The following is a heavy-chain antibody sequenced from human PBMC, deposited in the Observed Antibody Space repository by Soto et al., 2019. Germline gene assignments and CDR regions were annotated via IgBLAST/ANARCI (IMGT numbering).Heavy chain of an antibody. CDR3: MTNADINGRGH. J-gene: IGHJ4*02. V-gene: IGHV3-15*01. Sequence: EVQLVESGGGSATPGGSLRLSCAASGFIFRNDWMNWVRKAPGKGREWVARIKTKIDGGTTDYAAPVKGRFFISRDDSQNTLFLQMNSLQTEDTAVYYCMTNADINGRGHWRQVTLVTVAP. CDR2: IKTKIDGGTT. CDR1: GFIFRNDW. D-gene: IGHD2-8*01.